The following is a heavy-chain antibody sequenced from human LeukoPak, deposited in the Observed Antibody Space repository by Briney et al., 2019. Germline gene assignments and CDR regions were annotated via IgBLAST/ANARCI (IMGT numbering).Heavy chain of an antibody. D-gene: IGHD2-2*01. CDR2: IYYSGST. J-gene: IGHJ5*02. CDR3: ARAIPEDIVVVPAAIDWFDP. CDR1: GGSFSSGGYY. Sequence: PSQTLSLTCTVSGGSFSSGGYYWSWIRQHPGKGLEWIGYIYYSGSTYYNPSLKSRVTISVDTSKNQFSLKLSSVTAADTAVYYCARAIPEDIVVVPAAIDWFDPWGQGTLVTVSS. V-gene: IGHV4-31*03.